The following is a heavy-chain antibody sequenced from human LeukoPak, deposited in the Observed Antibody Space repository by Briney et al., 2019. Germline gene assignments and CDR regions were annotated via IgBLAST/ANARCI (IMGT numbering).Heavy chain of an antibody. D-gene: IGHD4-17*01. Sequence: GGSLRLSCAASGFTFNSYSMNWVRQAPGKGLEWVSSISSSSTYIYYADSVKGRFTISRDNAKNSLYLQMNSLRAEDTAVYYCARVFEYGDYPYYYYYYYMDVWGKGTTVTVSS. J-gene: IGHJ6*03. CDR3: ARVFEYGDYPYYYYYYYMDV. V-gene: IGHV3-21*01. CDR1: GFTFNSYS. CDR2: ISSSSTYI.